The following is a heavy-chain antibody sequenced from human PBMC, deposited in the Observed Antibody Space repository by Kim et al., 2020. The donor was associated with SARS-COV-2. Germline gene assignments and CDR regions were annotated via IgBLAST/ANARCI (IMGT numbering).Heavy chain of an antibody. Sequence: VKGRFTISRDNAKNSLYLQMNSLRAEDTAVYYCARSRITIFGVVIKNFDYWGQGTLVTVSS. CDR3: ARSRITIFGVVIKNFDY. V-gene: IGHV3-48*03. D-gene: IGHD3-3*01. J-gene: IGHJ4*02.